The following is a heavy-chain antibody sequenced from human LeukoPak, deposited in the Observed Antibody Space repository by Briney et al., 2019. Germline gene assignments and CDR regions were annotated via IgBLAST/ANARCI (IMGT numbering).Heavy chain of an antibody. J-gene: IGHJ5*02. CDR2: IDHCGST. D-gene: IGHD6-13*01. Sequence: KPSETLSLTCAVYGGSFSGYYWSWIRQPPGKGLEWIGEIDHCGSTNYNPSLKSRVTISVDTSKNQFSLKLRSVTAADTAVYYCARKEGGQLVNTRRWFDPWGQGTLVTVSS. CDR3: ARKEGGQLVNTRRWFDP. V-gene: IGHV4-34*01. CDR1: GGSFSGYY.